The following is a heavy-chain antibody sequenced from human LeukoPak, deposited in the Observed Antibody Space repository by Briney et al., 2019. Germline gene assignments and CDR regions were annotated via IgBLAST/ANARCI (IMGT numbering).Heavy chain of an antibody. D-gene: IGHD3-10*01. CDR3: TTDTFGARDS. Sequence: GGSLRLTCAATGYTFSRYWMHWVRQGPGKGLVWVSRINEDGSSTSYAESVRGRFTISRDNAKNTLYLQMNSLRAEDAAVYYCTTDTFGARDSWGQGTLVTVSS. V-gene: IGHV3-74*01. J-gene: IGHJ4*02. CDR1: GYTFSRYW. CDR2: INEDGSST.